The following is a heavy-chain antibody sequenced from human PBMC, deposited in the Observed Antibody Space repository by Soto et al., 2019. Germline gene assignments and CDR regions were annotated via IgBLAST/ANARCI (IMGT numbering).Heavy chain of an antibody. CDR1: GFTFSSYA. J-gene: IGHJ3*02. Sequence: GGSLRLSCAASGFTFSSYAMHWVRQAPGKGLEWVAVISYDGSNKYYADSVKGRFTISRDNSKNTLYLQMNSLRAEDTAVYYCARDYGDYADDAFDIWGQGTMVTVSS. CDR2: ISYDGSNK. V-gene: IGHV3-30-3*01. D-gene: IGHD4-17*01. CDR3: ARDYGDYADDAFDI.